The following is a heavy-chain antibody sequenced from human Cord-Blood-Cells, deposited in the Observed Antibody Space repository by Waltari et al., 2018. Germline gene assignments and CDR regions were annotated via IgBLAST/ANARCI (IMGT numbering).Heavy chain of an antibody. CDR2: ISGSGGST. CDR1: GFTFSSSS. D-gene: IGHD1-26*01. Sequence: EVQLLESGGGLVQPGGSLRLSCAPSGFTFSSSSMSWVRQAPGKGLEWVSAISGSGGSTYYADSVKGWFTISRDNSKNTLYLQMNSLRAEDTAVYYCAKDRSGSYPHDYWGQGTLVTVSS. J-gene: IGHJ4*02. V-gene: IGHV3-23*01. CDR3: AKDRSGSYPHDY.